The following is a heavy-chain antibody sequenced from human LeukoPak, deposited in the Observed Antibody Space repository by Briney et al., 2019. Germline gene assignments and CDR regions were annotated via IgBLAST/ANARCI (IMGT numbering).Heavy chain of an antibody. J-gene: IGHJ4*02. D-gene: IGHD4-23*01. CDR3: ARGTMTTVAYYFDY. CDR1: GGSFSGYY. CDR2: INHSGST. V-gene: IGHV4-34*01. Sequence: SETLSLTCAVYGGSFSGYYWSWIRQPPGKGLEWIGEINHSGSTNYNPSLKSRVTISVDTSKNQFSLKLSSVTAADTAVYYCARGTMTTVAYYFDYWGQGTLVTVSS.